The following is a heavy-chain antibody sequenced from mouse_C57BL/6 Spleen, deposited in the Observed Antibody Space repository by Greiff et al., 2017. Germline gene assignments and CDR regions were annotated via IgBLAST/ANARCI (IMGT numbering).Heavy chain of an antibody. CDR2: ISPGDGET. V-gene: IGHV1-69*02. Sequence: VQLQQSGAELVKPGASVKLSCTASGFTFSSYCMHWVKQRPEQGLEWIGNISPGDGETNYAPKFKGKATFTVDKSSNTAYLQLSSLTSEDSAVYYCAKGGNVAMDYWGQGTSVTVSA. CDR1: GFTFSSYC. J-gene: IGHJ4*01. CDR3: AKGGNVAMDY.